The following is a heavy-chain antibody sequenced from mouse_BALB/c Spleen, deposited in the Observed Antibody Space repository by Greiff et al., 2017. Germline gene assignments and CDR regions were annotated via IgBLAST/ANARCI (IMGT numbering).Heavy chain of an antibody. D-gene: IGHD2-14*01. Sequence: VQLQQSGAELMKPGASVKISCKATGYTFSSYWIEWVKQRPGHGLEWIGEILPGSGSTNYNEKFKGKATFTADTSSNTAYMQLSSLTSEDSAVYYWARRVLANRYEGGAMDYWGQGTSVTVSS. V-gene: IGHV1-9*01. J-gene: IGHJ4*01. CDR2: ILPGSGST. CDR1: GYTFSSYW. CDR3: ARRVLANRYEGGAMDY.